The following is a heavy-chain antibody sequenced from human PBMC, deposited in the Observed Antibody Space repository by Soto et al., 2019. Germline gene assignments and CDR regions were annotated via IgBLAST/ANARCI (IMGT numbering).Heavy chain of an antibody. V-gene: IGHV3-33*01. D-gene: IGHD6-19*01. Sequence: GGSLRLSCAASGFTFSRYVMHWVRQAPGKGLEWVTLIWYDGTNEYYVDSVKGRFTISRDNSKNTLYLQMNSLRAEDTAVYYCARDRGLGVAGTFDYWGQGTQVTVSS. J-gene: IGHJ4*02. CDR2: IWYDGTNE. CDR3: ARDRGLGVAGTFDY. CDR1: GFTFSRYV.